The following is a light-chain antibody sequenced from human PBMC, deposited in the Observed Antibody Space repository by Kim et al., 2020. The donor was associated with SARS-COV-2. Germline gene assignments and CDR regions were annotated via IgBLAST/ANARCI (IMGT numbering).Light chain of an antibody. V-gene: IGKV1-5*03. Sequence: ATVGDRVTITCRASQSISSWLAWYPQRPGKAPKLLIYKASNLESGVPSRFSGSGSGTEFTLAISRLQPEDFATYYCQQYDTYPLTFGGGTKVDIK. J-gene: IGKJ4*01. CDR1: QSISSW. CDR2: KAS. CDR3: QQYDTYPLT.